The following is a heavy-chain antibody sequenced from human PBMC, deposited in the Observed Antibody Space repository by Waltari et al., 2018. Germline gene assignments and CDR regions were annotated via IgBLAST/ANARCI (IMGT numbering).Heavy chain of an antibody. Sequence: QVQLVQSGAEVKKPGASVKVSCKASGYTFTSYGISWVRQAPGQGLEWMGWISAYNGNTNHAQKLQGKVAMTTDKSTSKAYMGLRGLGSDDPAGYYWARDLVSGYYPPPRDYWGQGTLVTVSS. CDR1: GYTFTSYG. V-gene: IGHV1-18*01. D-gene: IGHD3-22*01. CDR3: ARDLVSGYYPPPRDY. CDR2: ISAYNGNT. J-gene: IGHJ4*02.